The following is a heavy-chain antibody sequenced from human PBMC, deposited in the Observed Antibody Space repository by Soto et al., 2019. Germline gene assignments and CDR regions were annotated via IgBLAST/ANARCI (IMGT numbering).Heavy chain of an antibody. D-gene: IGHD6-13*01. CDR2: ITSSSSTI. CDR1: GFTFSSYT. J-gene: IGHJ6*02. CDR3: ARTLSAAAYNCYCGMDA. V-gene: IGHV3-48*02. Sequence: EVQLVESGGGLVQPGGSLRLSCAASGFTFSSYTMNWVRQAPGKGLEWVSYITSSSSTIYYADSVKGRFTISRDNAKNSLYLQKNSLRDEDTAVYDWARTLSAAAYNCYCGMDAWDQGTTVTVSS.